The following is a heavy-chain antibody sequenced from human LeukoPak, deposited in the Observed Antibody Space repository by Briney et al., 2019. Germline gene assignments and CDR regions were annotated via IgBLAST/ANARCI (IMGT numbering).Heavy chain of an antibody. CDR1: GYTFTGYY. CDR2: INPNSGGT. Sequence: ASVKVSCKASGYTFTGYYMHWVRQAPGQGLEWMGWINPNSGGTNYAQKFQGRVTMTRDTSISTAYMELNRLRSDDTAVYYCARDGGPYGSGSYYIVSNWFDPWGQGTLVTVSS. CDR3: ARDGGPYGSGSYYIVSNWFDP. V-gene: IGHV1-2*02. J-gene: IGHJ5*02. D-gene: IGHD3-10*01.